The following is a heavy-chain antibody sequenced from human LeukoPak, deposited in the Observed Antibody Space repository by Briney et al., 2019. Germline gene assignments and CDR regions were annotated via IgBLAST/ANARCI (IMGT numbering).Heavy chain of an antibody. CDR3: ARGLGSGTYTDYYMDV. J-gene: IGHJ6*03. CDR1: GFTVSSDY. Sequence: GGSLRLSCAASGFTVSSDYMTWVRQAPGKGLEWVSLIYSGGSTYYADSVKGRFTTSRDNSKNTLYLQMNSLRAEDTAVYYCARGLGSGTYTDYYMDVWGKGTTVTVSS. D-gene: IGHD3-10*01. V-gene: IGHV3-53*01. CDR2: IYSGGST.